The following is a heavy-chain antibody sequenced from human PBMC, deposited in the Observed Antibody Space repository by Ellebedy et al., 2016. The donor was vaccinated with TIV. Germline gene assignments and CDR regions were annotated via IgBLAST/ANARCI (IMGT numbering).Heavy chain of an antibody. CDR2: IDPSGGTT. D-gene: IGHD3-10*01. V-gene: IGHV1-46*04. Sequence: AASVKVSCKASGYTFTSYFMHWVRQAPGRGLEWMGIIDPSGGTTNFAQQLQGRVTMTRDTSTSTIYMDLSSLRSEDTAIYYCARATFGSGSYAYFDFWGQGTLVTVSS. CDR1: GYTFTSYF. CDR3: ARATFGSGSYAYFDF. J-gene: IGHJ4*02.